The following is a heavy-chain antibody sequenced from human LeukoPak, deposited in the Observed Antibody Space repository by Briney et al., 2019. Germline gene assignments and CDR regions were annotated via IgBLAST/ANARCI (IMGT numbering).Heavy chain of an antibody. Sequence: GASVKVSCKASGYTSTGYYMHWVRQAPGQGLEWMGWINPNSGGTNYAQKFQGRVTMTRDTSISTAYMELSRLRSDDTAVYYCARVRLWFGEFQPWGQGTLVTVSS. D-gene: IGHD3-10*01. J-gene: IGHJ5*02. V-gene: IGHV1-2*02. CDR3: ARVRLWFGEFQP. CDR1: GYTSTGYY. CDR2: INPNSGGT.